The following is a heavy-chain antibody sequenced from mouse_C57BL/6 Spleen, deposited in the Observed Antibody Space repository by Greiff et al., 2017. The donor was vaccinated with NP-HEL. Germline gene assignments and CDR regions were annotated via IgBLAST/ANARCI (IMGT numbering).Heavy chain of an antibody. Sequence: VQLQQSGPGMVKPSQSLSLTCTVTGYSITSGYDWHWIRHFPGNKLEWMGYISYSGSTNYNPSLKSRISITHDTSKNHFFLKLNSVTTEDTAPYYCARGDDYDLYAMDYWGQGTSVTVSS. CDR1: GYSITSGYD. J-gene: IGHJ4*01. CDR3: ARGDDYDLYAMDY. V-gene: IGHV3-1*01. D-gene: IGHD2-4*01. CDR2: ISYSGST.